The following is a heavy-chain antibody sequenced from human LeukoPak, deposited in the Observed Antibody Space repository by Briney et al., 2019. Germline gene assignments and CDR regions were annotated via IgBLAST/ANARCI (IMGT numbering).Heavy chain of an antibody. CDR1: GFTFSSYG. V-gene: IGHV3-30*18. Sequence: PGGSLRLSCAASGFTFSSYGMHWVRQAPGKGLEWVAVISYDGSNEYYVDSVKGRFTISRDDSKNTLYLQMNSLRPEDTAVYYCAKDRGEQRLVTTIDHWGQGTLVTVSS. D-gene: IGHD6-13*01. J-gene: IGHJ4*02. CDR2: ISYDGSNE. CDR3: AKDRGEQRLVTTIDH.